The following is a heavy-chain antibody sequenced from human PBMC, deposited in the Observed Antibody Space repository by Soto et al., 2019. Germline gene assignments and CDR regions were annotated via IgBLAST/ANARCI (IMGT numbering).Heavy chain of an antibody. D-gene: IGHD3-10*01. Sequence: QVQLVQSGGEVKKPGASVKVSCKASGYTFTNYGISWVRQAPGQGLEWMGWINVYNGNTKYAQKVQGRVTMTTDTFTNTGXMELRSLRSDDTAVYYCARGVGSGSYYNQYNWFDPWGQGTLVTVSS. CDR1: GYTFTNYG. J-gene: IGHJ5*02. V-gene: IGHV1-18*01. CDR2: INVYNGNT. CDR3: ARGVGSGSYYNQYNWFDP.